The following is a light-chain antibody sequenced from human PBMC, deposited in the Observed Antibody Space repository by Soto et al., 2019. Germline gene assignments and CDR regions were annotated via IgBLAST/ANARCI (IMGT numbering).Light chain of an antibody. V-gene: IGLV2-14*01. J-gene: IGLJ1*01. CDR2: EVS. Sequence: QSVLTQPASVSGSPGQSITISCTGTSSDVGGYNYVSWYQQHPGKAPKLMIYEVSNRPSGVSNRFSGSKSGNTASLTISGLQAEDEADYYCSSYTSIITLYAVGTGTKV. CDR1: SSDVGGYNY. CDR3: SSYTSIITLYA.